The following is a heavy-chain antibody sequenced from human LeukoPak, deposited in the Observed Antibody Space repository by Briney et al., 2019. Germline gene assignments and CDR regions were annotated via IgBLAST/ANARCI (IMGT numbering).Heavy chain of an antibody. CDR1: GFPFSSYS. D-gene: IGHD6-13*01. CDR3: ARSIPYGTTWYGRSDY. Sequence: GGSLRLSCAASGFPFSSYSMTWVRQAPGKGLEWVANIKPDGTTEFYVDSVKGRFTISRDNALNSLYLQMNSLRAEDTAIYYCARSIPYGTTWYGRSDYWGQGTLVTVSS. V-gene: IGHV3-7*03. CDR2: IKPDGTTE. J-gene: IGHJ4*02.